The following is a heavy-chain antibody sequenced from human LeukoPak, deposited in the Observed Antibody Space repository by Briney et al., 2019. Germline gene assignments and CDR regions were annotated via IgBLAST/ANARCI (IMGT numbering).Heavy chain of an antibody. Sequence: SESLSLTCTVSGGSISSYYWNWIRQPPGKGLEWIGYIYYSGSTNYNPSLKSRVTTLVDTSKNQFSLRLSSVTAADTAVYYCAREYSSSSGRRAFDFWGQGTMVTVSS. D-gene: IGHD6-6*01. CDR2: IYYSGST. J-gene: IGHJ3*01. V-gene: IGHV4-59*08. CDR1: GGSISSYY. CDR3: AREYSSSSGRRAFDF.